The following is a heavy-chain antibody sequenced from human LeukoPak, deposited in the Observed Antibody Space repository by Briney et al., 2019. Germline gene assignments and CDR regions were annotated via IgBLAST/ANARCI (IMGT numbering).Heavy chain of an antibody. V-gene: IGHV3-11*04. CDR2: ISSSGSTI. CDR3: ARDYIRESPGPDPRYYFDY. J-gene: IGHJ4*02. D-gene: IGHD3-10*02. CDR1: GFTVSSNY. Sequence: GGSLRLSCAASGFTVSSNYMSWVRQAPGKGLEWVSYISSSGSTIYYADSVKGRFTISRDNAKNSLYLQMNSLRAEDTAVYYCARDYIRESPGPDPRYYFDYWGQGILVTVSS.